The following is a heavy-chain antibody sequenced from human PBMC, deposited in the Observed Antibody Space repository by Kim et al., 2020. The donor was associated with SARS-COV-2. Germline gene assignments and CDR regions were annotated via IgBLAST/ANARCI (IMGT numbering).Heavy chain of an antibody. J-gene: IGHJ5*02. Sequence: SETLSLTCAVYGGSFSGYYWSWIRQPPGKGLEWIGEINHSGSTNYNPSLKSRVTISVDTSKNQFSLKLSSVTAADTAVYYCARIGVRTKIGYCSSTSCYMWSGWFDPWGQGTLVTVSS. CDR2: INHSGST. CDR1: GGSFSGYY. CDR3: ARIGVRTKIGYCSSTSCYMWSGWFDP. D-gene: IGHD2-2*02. V-gene: IGHV4-34*01.